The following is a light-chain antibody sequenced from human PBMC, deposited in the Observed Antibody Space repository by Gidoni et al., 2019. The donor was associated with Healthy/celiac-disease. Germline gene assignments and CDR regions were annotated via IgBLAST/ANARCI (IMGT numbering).Light chain of an antibody. Sequence: QSALTQPVSVSGSPGQSITISCTGTSSDVGGYNYVSWYQQHPGKAPTLMIYDVSNRPSGVSNRFSGSKSGNTASRTISGLQAEDEADYYCSSYTSSSTPVVFGGGTKLTVL. CDR3: SSYTSSSTPVV. CDR2: DVS. J-gene: IGLJ2*01. CDR1: SSDVGGYNY. V-gene: IGLV2-14*01.